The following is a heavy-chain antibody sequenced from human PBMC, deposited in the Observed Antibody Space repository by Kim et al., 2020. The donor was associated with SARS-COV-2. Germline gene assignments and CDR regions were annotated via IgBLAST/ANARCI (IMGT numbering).Heavy chain of an antibody. D-gene: IGHD3-10*01. V-gene: IGHV3-74*01. Sequence: ADSVNGLFTTSTDIANNVVYLQMNSLRAEDTAVYYCTRGLSASGRYTFDYWGQGTLVTVSS. J-gene: IGHJ4*02. CDR3: TRGLSASGRYTFDY.